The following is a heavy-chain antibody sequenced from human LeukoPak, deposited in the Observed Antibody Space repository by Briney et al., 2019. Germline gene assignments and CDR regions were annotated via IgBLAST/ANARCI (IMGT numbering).Heavy chain of an antibody. Sequence: QTGGSLRLSCAASGFTFDDYAMHWVRQAPGKGLEWVSLISWDGGSTYYADSVKGRFTISRDNSKNSLYLQMNSLRAEDTALYYCAKDCTTRGPYYYDSSGSSGLDYWGQGTLVTVSS. CDR2: ISWDGGST. V-gene: IGHV3-43D*03. J-gene: IGHJ4*02. CDR3: AKDCTTRGPYYYDSSGSSGLDY. D-gene: IGHD3-22*01. CDR1: GFTFDDYA.